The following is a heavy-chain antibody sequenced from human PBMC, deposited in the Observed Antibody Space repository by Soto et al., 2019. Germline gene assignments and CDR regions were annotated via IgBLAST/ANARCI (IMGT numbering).Heavy chain of an antibody. J-gene: IGHJ4*02. CDR3: ARDWRRFMVPV. CDR1: AFTFSRCA. D-gene: IGHD3-10*01. V-gene: IGHV3-30-3*01. Sequence: SLRLSCAASAFTFSRCAMHWVRQAQGKGLEWVAVISYDGSNKYYADSVKGRFTISRDNSKNTLYLQMNSLRAEDTAVYYCARDWRRFMVPVWGQVTMVTVYS. CDR2: ISYDGSNK.